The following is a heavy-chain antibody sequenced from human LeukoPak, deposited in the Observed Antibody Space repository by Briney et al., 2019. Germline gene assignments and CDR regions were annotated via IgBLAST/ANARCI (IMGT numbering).Heavy chain of an antibody. CDR1: GFTFTNYY. Sequence: ASVKVSCKASGFTFTNYYMHWVRQAPGQGLEWMGLINPGGSNTNYAQKFRGRVTMTRDTSATTVYMELSSLRSEDTAVYYCAREESGGYFDYGGQGTLVTVSS. D-gene: IGHD2-8*02. J-gene: IGHJ4*02. CDR3: AREESGGYFDY. CDR2: INPGGSNT. V-gene: IGHV1-46*01.